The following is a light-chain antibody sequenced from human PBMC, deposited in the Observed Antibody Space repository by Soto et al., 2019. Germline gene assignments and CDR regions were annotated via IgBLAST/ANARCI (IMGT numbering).Light chain of an antibody. CDR2: EVS. Sequence: QSVLTQPPSASGSFGQSVTISCTGTSSDVGGYNFVSWYQQHPGKAPKLMIYEVSERPSGVSDRFSGSKSGNTASLTISGLQAEDEADYYCCSYASSTTYVFGTRTKVTVL. J-gene: IGLJ1*01. CDR3: CSYASSTTYV. CDR1: SSDVGGYNF. V-gene: IGLV2-23*02.